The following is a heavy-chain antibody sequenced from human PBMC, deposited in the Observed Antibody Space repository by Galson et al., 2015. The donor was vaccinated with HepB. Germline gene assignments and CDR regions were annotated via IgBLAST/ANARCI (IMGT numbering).Heavy chain of an antibody. CDR3: AHRPVIAAVAGQNWFDP. Sequence: PALVKPTQTLTLTCTFSGFSLSTSGVGVGWLRPPPGKALEWLALIYWADDERYSPSLKSRLTITKDTSKNQVVLTMTNLDPVDTATYYCAHRPVIAAVAGQNWFDPWGQGTLVTVSS. CDR2: IYWADDE. CDR1: GFSLSTSGVG. V-gene: IGHV2-5*02. D-gene: IGHD6-19*01. J-gene: IGHJ5*02.